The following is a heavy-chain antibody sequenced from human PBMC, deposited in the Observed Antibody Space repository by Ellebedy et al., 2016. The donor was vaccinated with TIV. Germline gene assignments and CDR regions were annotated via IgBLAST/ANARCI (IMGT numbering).Heavy chain of an antibody. CDR1: RVPFRSYW. V-gene: IGHV3-74*03. Sequence: GESPKISCAASRVPFRSYWMHWVRPAPGEGLVLVARINNDGSSPTYADSVKGRFTISRDNAESILYLQMNSRRVEDTAMYYCAGDLDVWGQGILVTVSS. D-gene: IGHD3-3*01. J-gene: IGHJ4*02. CDR3: AGDLDV. CDR2: INNDGSSP.